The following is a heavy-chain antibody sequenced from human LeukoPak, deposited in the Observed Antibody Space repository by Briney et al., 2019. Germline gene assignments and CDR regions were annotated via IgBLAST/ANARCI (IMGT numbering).Heavy chain of an antibody. D-gene: IGHD3-16*02. CDR1: GFTFSSYA. CDR2: ISGSGGST. Sequence: GGSLRLSCAASGFTFSSYAMSWVRQAPGKGLEWVSAISGSGGSTYYADSVKGRFTISRDNSKNTLYLQMNSLRAEDTAVYYCAKDAGGMITFGGVIGYWGQGTLVTVSS. CDR3: AKDAGGMITFGGVIGY. V-gene: IGHV3-23*01. J-gene: IGHJ4*02.